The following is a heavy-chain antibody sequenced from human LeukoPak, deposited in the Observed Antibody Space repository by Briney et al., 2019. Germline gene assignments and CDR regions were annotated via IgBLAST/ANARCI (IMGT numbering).Heavy chain of an antibody. CDR1: GFTLKNYW. CDR2: SKYDGSTA. Sequence: GGSLRLSCETSGFTLKNYWMSWLRRAPGKGLEWVSRSKYDGSTAMYAESVKGRFTISRDNARGTLYLQMNSLRVDDTAVYYCAKSDSFDPCGRGILVTVSS. J-gene: IGHJ5*02. CDR3: AKSDSFDP. V-gene: IGHV3-74*03.